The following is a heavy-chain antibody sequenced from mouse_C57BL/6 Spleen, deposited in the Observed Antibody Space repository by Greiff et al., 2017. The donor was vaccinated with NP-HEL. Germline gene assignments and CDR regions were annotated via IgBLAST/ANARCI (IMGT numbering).Heavy chain of an antibody. CDR3: ASINSGYVAWFAY. D-gene: IGHD3-2*02. J-gene: IGHJ3*01. V-gene: IGHV1-22*01. Sequence: EVKLVESGPELVKPGASVKMSCKASGYTFTDYNMHWVKQSHGKSLEWIGYINPNNGGTSYNQKFKGKATLTVNKSSSTAYMELRSLTSEDSAVYYCASINSGYVAWFAYWGQGTLVTVSA. CDR1: GYTFTDYN. CDR2: INPNNGGT.